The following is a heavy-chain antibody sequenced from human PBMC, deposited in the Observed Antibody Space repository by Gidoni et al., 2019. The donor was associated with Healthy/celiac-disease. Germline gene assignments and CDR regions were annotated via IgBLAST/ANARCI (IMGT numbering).Heavy chain of an antibody. CDR1: VGSFSGYY. J-gene: IGHJ4*02. D-gene: IGHD1-1*01. Sequence: QVQLQQWGAGLLKPSETLSLTCAVYVGSFSGYYWSWIRQPPGKGLEWIGEINHSGSTNYNPSLKSRVTISVDTSKNQFSLKLSSVTAADTAVYYCARGERPGFLAKFDYWGQGTLVTVSS. CDR3: ARGERPGFLAKFDY. CDR2: INHSGST. V-gene: IGHV4-34*01.